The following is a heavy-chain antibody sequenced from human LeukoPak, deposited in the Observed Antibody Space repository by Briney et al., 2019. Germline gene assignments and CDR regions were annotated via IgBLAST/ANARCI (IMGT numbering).Heavy chain of an antibody. J-gene: IGHJ3*02. Sequence: SETLSLTCTVSGGSISSTSYYWGWIRQPPGKGLEWIGSIYYSGSPYYNPSLKSRVTISVDTSRNQFSLILTSVTAADTAVYFCARVRAAGSFDIWGQGTMVTVSS. CDR1: GGSISSTSYY. CDR3: ARVRAAGSFDI. V-gene: IGHV4-39*01. CDR2: IYYSGSP.